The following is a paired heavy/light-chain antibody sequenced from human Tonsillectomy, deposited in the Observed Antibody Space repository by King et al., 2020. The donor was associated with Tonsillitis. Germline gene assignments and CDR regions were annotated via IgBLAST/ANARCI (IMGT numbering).Heavy chain of an antibody. Sequence: QVQLQQSGPGLVKPSQTLSLTCGISGDSVSGNRAAWNWIRQSPSRGLEWLGRTFYRSKWNTEYAVSVKGRITINPDTSKNQFSLQLRSVSSEDTAVYYCARSPLFWFGGTSQSGMDVWGQGTTVTVSS. V-gene: IGHV6-1*01. CDR2: TFYRSKWNT. D-gene: IGHD3-3*01. J-gene: IGHJ6*02. CDR3: ARSPLFWFGGTSQSGMDV. CDR1: GDSVSGNRAA.
Light chain of an antibody. V-gene: IGKV3-20*01. Sequence: EIVLTQSPDTLSLSPGERATLFCRASQSVSNTFLAWYQQKPGQAPSLLIYGASSRATGIPDRFSGSGSGTDFTLTISRLEPEDFAVYYCQQYGSSPITFGQGTRLEIK. CDR2: GAS. J-gene: IGKJ5*01. CDR3: QQYGSSPIT. CDR1: QSVSNTF.